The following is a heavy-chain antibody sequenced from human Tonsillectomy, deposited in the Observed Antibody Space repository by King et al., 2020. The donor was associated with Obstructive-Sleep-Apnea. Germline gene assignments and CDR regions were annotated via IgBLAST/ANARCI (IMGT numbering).Heavy chain of an antibody. V-gene: IGHV4-59*08. CDR1: GGSISSYY. CDR2: IYYSGST. J-gene: IGHJ4*02. D-gene: IGHD1-14*01. CDR3: VGSGSPTYYFDY. Sequence: QLQESGPGLVKPSETLSLTCTVSGGSISSYYWSWIRQPPGKGLEWIGYIYYSGSTNYNPSLKSRVTISVDTSKNQFSLKLSSVTAADTAVYYCVGSGSPTYYFDYWGQGTLVTVSS.